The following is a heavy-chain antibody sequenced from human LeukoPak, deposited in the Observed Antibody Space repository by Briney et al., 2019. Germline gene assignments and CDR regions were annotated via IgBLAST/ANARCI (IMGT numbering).Heavy chain of an antibody. CDR2: ISSSGSTI. CDR1: GFTFSSYE. V-gene: IGHV3-48*03. J-gene: IGHJ4*02. Sequence: GGSLRLSCAASGFTFSSYEMNWVRQAPGKGLEWVSYISSSGSTIYYADSVKGRFTISRDNAKNSLYLQMNSLRAEDTAVYYCARGSYYGSGTYYSPSSYWGQGTRVTVSS. CDR3: ARGSYYGSGTYYSPSSY. D-gene: IGHD3-10*01.